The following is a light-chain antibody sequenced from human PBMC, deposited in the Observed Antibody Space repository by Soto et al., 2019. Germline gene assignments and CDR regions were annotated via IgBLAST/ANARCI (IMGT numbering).Light chain of an antibody. CDR2: VNSGGSH. CDR1: SGHSNYA. J-gene: IGLJ7*01. CDR3: LAWGTGSAIVV. Sequence: QSVLTQSPSASASLGASVKLTCTLSSGHSNYAIAWHQQHPEKGPRYLMKVNSGGSHIKGDGIPDRFSGSSSGAERYLFISSLQSEDEADYYCLAWGTGSAIVVFGGGSHRTVL. V-gene: IGLV4-69*01.